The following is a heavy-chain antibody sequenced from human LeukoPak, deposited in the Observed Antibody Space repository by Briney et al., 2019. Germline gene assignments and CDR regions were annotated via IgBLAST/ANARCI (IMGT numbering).Heavy chain of an antibody. J-gene: IGHJ3*02. CDR1: GYTFTGYY. CDR2: ISAYNGNT. CDR3: ARFGLGKHIEVAGIPFDI. V-gene: IGHV1-18*04. D-gene: IGHD6-19*01. Sequence: ASVTVSFKASGYTFTGYYMHWVRQAPGQGLEWMGWISAYNGNTNYAQKLQGRVTMTTDTSTSTAYMELRNLRSDDTALYYCARFGLGKHIEVAGIPFDIWGQGTMVTVSS.